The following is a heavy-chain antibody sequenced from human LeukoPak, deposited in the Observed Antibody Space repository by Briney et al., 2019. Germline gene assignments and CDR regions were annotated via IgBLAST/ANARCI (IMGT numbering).Heavy chain of an antibody. CDR3: ARALTARPGAEFGY. D-gene: IGHD6-6*01. CDR2: IYYSGST. CDR1: GGSISSSSYY. J-gene: IGHJ4*02. V-gene: IGHV4-39*07. Sequence: SETQSLTCTVSGGSISSSSYYWDWIRQPPGKGLEWIGSIYYSGSTYYNPSLKSRVTISVDMSKNQFSLKLSSVTAADTAVYYCARALTARPGAEFGYWGQGTLVSVSS.